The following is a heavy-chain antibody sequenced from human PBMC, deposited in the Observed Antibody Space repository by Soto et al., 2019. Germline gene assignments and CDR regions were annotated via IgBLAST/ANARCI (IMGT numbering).Heavy chain of an antibody. V-gene: IGHV1-69*01. J-gene: IGHJ5*02. CDR3: ARGASYYDSSGYYYNGNWFDP. Sequence: QVQLVQSGAEVKKPGSSVKVSCKASGGTFSSYAISWVRQAPGQGLEWMGGIIPIFGTANYAQKFQGRVTITADESTSTASMELSSLRSEETAVYYCARGASYYDSSGYYYNGNWFDPWGQGTLVTVSS. CDR1: GGTFSSYA. D-gene: IGHD3-22*01. CDR2: IIPIFGTA.